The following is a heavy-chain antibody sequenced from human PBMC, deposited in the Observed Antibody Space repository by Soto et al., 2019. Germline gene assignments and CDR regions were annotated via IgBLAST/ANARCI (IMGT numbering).Heavy chain of an antibody. V-gene: IGHV3-30*18. CDR3: AKDLLQSDSGIDY. Sequence: GGSLRLSCAASGFTFSSYGMHWVRQAPGKGLEWVAVISYDGSNKYYADSVKGRFTISRDNSKNTLYLQMNSLRAEDTAVYYCAKDLLQSDSGIDYWGQGTLVTVSS. CDR2: ISYDGSNK. D-gene: IGHD4-4*01. CDR1: GFTFSSYG. J-gene: IGHJ4*02.